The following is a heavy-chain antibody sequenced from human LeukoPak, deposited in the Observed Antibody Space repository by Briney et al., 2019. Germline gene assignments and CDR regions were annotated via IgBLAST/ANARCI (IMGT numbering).Heavy chain of an antibody. D-gene: IGHD3-22*01. V-gene: IGHV1-58*02. CDR1: GFTFTSSA. Sequence: GASVKVSCKASGFTFTSSAMQWVRQARGQRLEWIGWIVVGSGNTNYAQKFQERVTITRDMSTSTAYMELSSLRSEDTAVYYCASNYYDSSGYGDYWGQGTLVTVSS. CDR3: ASNYYDSSGYGDY. J-gene: IGHJ4*02. CDR2: IVVGSGNT.